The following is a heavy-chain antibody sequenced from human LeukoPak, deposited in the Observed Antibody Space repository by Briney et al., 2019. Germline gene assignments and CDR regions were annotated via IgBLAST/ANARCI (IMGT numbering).Heavy chain of an antibody. CDR1: GFTFGSYS. CDR3: AREFYVWGSYRYFDY. D-gene: IGHD3-16*02. CDR2: ISSSSSYI. J-gene: IGHJ4*02. V-gene: IGHV3-21*01. Sequence: GGSLRLSCAASGFTFGSYSMNWVRQAPGKGLEWVSSISSSSSYIYYADSVKGRFTISRDNAKNSLYLQMNSLRAEDTAVYYCAREFYVWGSYRYFDYWGQGTLVTVSS.